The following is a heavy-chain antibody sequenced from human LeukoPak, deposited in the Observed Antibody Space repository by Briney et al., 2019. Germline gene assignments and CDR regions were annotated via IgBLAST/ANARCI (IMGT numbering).Heavy chain of an antibody. J-gene: IGHJ4*02. CDR1: GGSISSYY. CDR3: ARGGSSGYYNLYYFDY. CDR2: IYYSGST. V-gene: IGHV4-59*01. D-gene: IGHD3-22*01. Sequence: SETLSLTCTVSGGSISSYYWSWIRQPPGKGLEWIGYIYYSGSTNYNPSLKSRVTISVDTSKNQFSLKLSSVTAADTAVYYCARGGSSGYYNLYYFDYWGQGTLVTVFS.